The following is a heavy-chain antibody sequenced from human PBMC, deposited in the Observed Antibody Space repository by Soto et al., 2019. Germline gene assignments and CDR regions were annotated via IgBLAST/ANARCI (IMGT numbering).Heavy chain of an antibody. CDR1: GGSFSGYY. J-gene: IGHJ4*02. CDR3: ARDINCSGGSCYRGTIDY. CDR2: INHSGST. Sequence: ETLSHTCAVYGGSFSGYYWSWIRQPPGKGLEWIGEINHSGSTNYNPSLKSRVTISVDTSKNQFSLKLSSVTAADTAVYYCARDINCSGGSCYRGTIDYWGQGTLVTVS. V-gene: IGHV4-34*01. D-gene: IGHD2-15*01.